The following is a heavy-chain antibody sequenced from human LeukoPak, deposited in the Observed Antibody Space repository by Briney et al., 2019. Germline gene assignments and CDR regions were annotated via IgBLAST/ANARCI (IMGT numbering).Heavy chain of an antibody. D-gene: IGHD3-10*01. J-gene: IGHJ4*02. V-gene: IGHV3-23*01. CDR1: GFMFSNYA. CDR3: ARFDSYGPGRSY. Sequence: PGGSLRLSCAVSGFMFSNYAMSWVRQAPGKGLEWVSAISGSASSTYCADSVKGRFTVSRDNSENTVYLQMNSLRAEDTAVYYCARFDSYGPGRSYWGQGTLVTVSS. CDR2: ISGSASST.